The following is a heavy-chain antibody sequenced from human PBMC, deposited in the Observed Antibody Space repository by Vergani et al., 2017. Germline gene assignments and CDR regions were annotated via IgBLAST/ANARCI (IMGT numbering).Heavy chain of an antibody. CDR1: GGSISSSNW. Sequence: QVQLQESGPGLVKPSGTLSLTCAVSGGSISSSNWWSWVRQPPGKGLEWIGEIYHSGSTNYNPSLKSRVTISVDKSKNQFSLKLSSVTAADTAVYYCARDVPIWTGYSPQRCGMDVWGQGTTVTVSS. D-gene: IGHD3/OR15-3a*01. CDR3: ARDVPIWTGYSPQRCGMDV. J-gene: IGHJ6*02. V-gene: IGHV4-4*02. CDR2: IYHSGST.